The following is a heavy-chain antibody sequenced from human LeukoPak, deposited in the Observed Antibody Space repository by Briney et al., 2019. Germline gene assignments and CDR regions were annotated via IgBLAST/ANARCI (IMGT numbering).Heavy chain of an antibody. CDR2: IRYNGRTT. Sequence: GGSLRLSCAASGFTFSSHDMHWVRQAPGKGLEWVAFIRYNGRTTYYADSVKGRFTISRDNSKNTVFLQMYSLRAEDTAAYYCAKEASRGSSFAYTPIEKPYYLDYWGQGTLVTVSS. D-gene: IGHD5-18*01. J-gene: IGHJ4*02. CDR1: GFTFSSHD. V-gene: IGHV3-30*02. CDR3: AKEASRGSSFAYTPIEKPYYLDY.